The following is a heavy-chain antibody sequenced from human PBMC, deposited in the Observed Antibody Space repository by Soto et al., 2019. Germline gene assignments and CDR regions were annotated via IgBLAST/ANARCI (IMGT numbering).Heavy chain of an antibody. Sequence: QVQLQESGPRLVKPSGTLSLTCAVSGGSISSSNWWSWVRQPPGKGLEWIGEIYHSGSTNYNPSLTIRLTISVDKSKNQFSPKRSSVTAADTAVYYCARAFGEDAFDIRGQGTMVTVS. CDR1: GGSISSSNW. CDR3: ARAFGEDAFDI. J-gene: IGHJ3*02. V-gene: IGHV4-4*02. CDR2: IYHSGST. D-gene: IGHD3-3*01.